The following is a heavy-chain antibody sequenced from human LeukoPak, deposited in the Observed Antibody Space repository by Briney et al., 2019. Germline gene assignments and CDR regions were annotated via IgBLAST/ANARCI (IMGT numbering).Heavy chain of an antibody. D-gene: IGHD3-3*01. Sequence: GGSLRLSCAASGFTFSSYSMNWVRQAPGKGLEWVSSISSSSSYIYYADSVKGRFTISRDNAKNSLYLQMNSLRAEDTAVYYCARDGYYDFWSGYFAQYYYYGMDVWGQGTTVAVSS. CDR1: GFTFSSYS. CDR3: ARDGYYDFWSGYFAQYYYYGMDV. CDR2: ISSSSSYI. V-gene: IGHV3-21*01. J-gene: IGHJ6*02.